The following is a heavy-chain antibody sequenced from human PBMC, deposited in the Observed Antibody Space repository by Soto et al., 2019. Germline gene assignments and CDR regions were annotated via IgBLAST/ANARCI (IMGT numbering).Heavy chain of an antibody. CDR1: GYTFTSYG. CDR3: ARDRYCTGGSCYDWFDP. Sequence: GASVKVSCKASGYTFTSYGISWVRQAPGQGLEWMGWISTYNGNTNYAQKFQGRVTLTTDTSTNTAYMELRSLRSDDTAVYFCARDRYCTGGSCYDWFDPWG. D-gene: IGHD2-15*01. CDR2: ISTYNGNT. J-gene: IGHJ5*02. V-gene: IGHV1-18*01.